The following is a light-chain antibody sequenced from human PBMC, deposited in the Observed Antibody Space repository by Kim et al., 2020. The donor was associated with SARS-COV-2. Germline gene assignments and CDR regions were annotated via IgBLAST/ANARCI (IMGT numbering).Light chain of an antibody. Sequence: VALGQTVRITCQGDSLRSYYATWYQQKPAQAPILVIYGKNNRPSGIPDRFSGSSSGNTAFLTITGTQAGDEADYYCNSRDSNDNVVFGGGTQLTVL. CDR3: NSRDSNDNVV. J-gene: IGLJ2*01. V-gene: IGLV3-19*01. CDR1: SLRSYY. CDR2: GKN.